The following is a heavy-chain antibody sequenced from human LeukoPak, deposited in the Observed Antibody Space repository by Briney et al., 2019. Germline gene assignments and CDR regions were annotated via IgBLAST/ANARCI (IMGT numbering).Heavy chain of an antibody. CDR1: GGSISHYH. D-gene: IGHD6-13*01. J-gene: IGHJ4*02. CDR2: IYSTGSP. V-gene: IGHV4-4*07. CDR3: ARAYSISWYYFDY. Sequence: SETLSLTCTVSGGSISHYHWSWIRQPAGKGLEWIGHIYSTGSPNNNPSLKSRVTISLAKSKNQFSLKLTSVTAADTAVYYCARAYSISWYYFDYWGQGTLVTVSS.